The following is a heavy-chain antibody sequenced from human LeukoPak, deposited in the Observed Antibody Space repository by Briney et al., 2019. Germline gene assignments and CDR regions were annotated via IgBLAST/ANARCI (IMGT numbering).Heavy chain of an antibody. CDR1: GFTFSSYS. CDR3: ARGDGSTWQRHFDS. V-gene: IGHV3-21*01. CDR2: ISSATSYI. J-gene: IGHJ4*02. D-gene: IGHD6-13*01. Sequence: GGSLRLSCAASGFTFSSYSMNWVRQAPGKGLEWVSSISSATSYIYYADSVKGRFTISRDNAKNSLYLQMNSLRAEDTAVYYCARGDGSTWQRHFDSWGRGTLVTVSS.